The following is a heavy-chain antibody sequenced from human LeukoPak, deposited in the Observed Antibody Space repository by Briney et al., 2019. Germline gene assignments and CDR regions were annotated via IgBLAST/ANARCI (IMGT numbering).Heavy chain of an antibody. CDR1: GFTFSSYA. Sequence: PGGSLRLSCAASGFTFSSYAMSWVRQAPGKGLEWVSAISGSGGTTYYADSVKGRFTISRDNSKNTVYLQMNSLRAEDTAVYYCAKGDGYNYDNWFDPWGQGTLVSVSS. CDR2: ISGSGGTT. V-gene: IGHV3-23*01. CDR3: AKGDGYNYDNWFDP. D-gene: IGHD5-24*01. J-gene: IGHJ5*02.